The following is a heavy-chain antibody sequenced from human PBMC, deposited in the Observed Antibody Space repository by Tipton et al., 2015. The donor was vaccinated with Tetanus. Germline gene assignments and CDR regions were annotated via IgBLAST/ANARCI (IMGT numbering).Heavy chain of an antibody. CDR2: IYFQGSP. Sequence: TLSLTCTVSGDSISDKKYYWGWIRQAPGKGLEWIASIYFQGSPYYSPSLKSRLTIDVDTPQNLFSLRLTSVTAADTAVYYCARHLYGYWFDPWGQGALVTVSS. CDR3: ARHLYGYWFDP. CDR1: GDSISDKKYY. J-gene: IGHJ5*02. D-gene: IGHD2/OR15-2a*01. V-gene: IGHV4-39*02.